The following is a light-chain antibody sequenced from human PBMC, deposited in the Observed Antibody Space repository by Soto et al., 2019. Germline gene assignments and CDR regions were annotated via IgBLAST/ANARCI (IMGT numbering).Light chain of an antibody. J-gene: IGLJ1*01. CDR2: EVS. V-gene: IGLV2-14*01. CDR3: SAYTSGSTYV. Sequence: QSALTQPASVSGSPGQSITISCTGTSSDVGGYNYVSWYQQYPGKAPKLMIYEVSNRSSGVSNRFSGSKSGNTASLTISGLQTEDEADYYCSAYTSGSTYVFGTGTKLTGL. CDR1: SSDVGGYNY.